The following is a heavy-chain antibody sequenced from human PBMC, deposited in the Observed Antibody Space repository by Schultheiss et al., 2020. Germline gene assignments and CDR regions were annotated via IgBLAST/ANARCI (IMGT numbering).Heavy chain of an antibody. J-gene: IGHJ4*02. CDR1: GFTFSRCG. Sequence: GGSLRLSCAASGFTFSRCGMYWVYQAPGKGLEWVTFISYDGSNKYYADSVKGRFTISRDNSKNTLYLQMNSLRAEDTAVYYCAKVASGTMVRGVIGYWGQGTLVTVSS. D-gene: IGHD3-10*01. V-gene: IGHV3-30*18. CDR3: AKVASGTMVRGVIGY. CDR2: ISYDGSNK.